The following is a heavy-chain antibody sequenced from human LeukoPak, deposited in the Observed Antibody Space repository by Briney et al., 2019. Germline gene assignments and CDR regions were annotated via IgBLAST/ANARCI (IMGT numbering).Heavy chain of an antibody. J-gene: IGHJ6*03. CDR3: ARDSNEIQLWLLSYLGDYYYMDV. V-gene: IGHV1-2*02. Sequence: GASVKVSCKASGYTFTGYYMHWVRQAPGQGLEWMGWINPNSGGTNYAQKFHGRVTMTRDTSISTAYMELSRLRSDDTAVYYCARDSNEIQLWLLSYLGDYYYMDVWGKGTTVTISS. CDR1: GYTFTGYY. CDR2: INPNSGGT. D-gene: IGHD5-18*01.